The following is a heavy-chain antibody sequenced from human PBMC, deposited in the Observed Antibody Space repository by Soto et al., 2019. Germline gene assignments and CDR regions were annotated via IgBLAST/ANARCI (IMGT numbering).Heavy chain of an antibody. Sequence: PGGSLRLSCAASGFTFSSYGMHWVRQAPGKGLEWVAVIWYDGGNKYYADSVKGRFTISRDNSKNTLYLQMNSLRAEDTAVYYCARDASLITGTTNYYYYYYGMDVWGQGTTVTVSS. V-gene: IGHV3-33*01. CDR2: IWYDGGNK. CDR3: ARDASLITGTTNYYYYYYGMDV. D-gene: IGHD1-7*01. J-gene: IGHJ6*02. CDR1: GFTFSSYG.